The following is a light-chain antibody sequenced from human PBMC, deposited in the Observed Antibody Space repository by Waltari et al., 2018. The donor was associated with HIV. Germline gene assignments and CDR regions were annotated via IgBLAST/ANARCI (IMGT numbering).Light chain of an antibody. CDR2: EVT. J-gene: IGLJ1*01. V-gene: IGLV2-14*01. CDR3: TSYTTIFTYV. Sequence: QSALTQPASVSGSPRQSITISSPGTSSDVGLYNYLSWYQQHPGKAPKLMIYEVTNRPSGVSDRFSGSKSGNTASLTISGLQAEDEADYYCTSYTTIFTYVFGTGTWVSVL. CDR1: SSDVGLYNY.